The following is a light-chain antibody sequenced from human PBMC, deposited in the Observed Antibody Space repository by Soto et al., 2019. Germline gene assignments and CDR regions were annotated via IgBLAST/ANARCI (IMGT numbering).Light chain of an antibody. CDR1: QSISSY. Sequence: DIQMTQSPSSLSASVGDRVTITCRASQSISSYLNWYQQKPGKAPNLLIYGTSILQSGVPSRFSGSGSGTDFTLTISSLQPEDFATYYCQQSYSTLYTFGQGTKLEIK. CDR2: GTS. J-gene: IGKJ2*01. CDR3: QQSYSTLYT. V-gene: IGKV1-39*01.